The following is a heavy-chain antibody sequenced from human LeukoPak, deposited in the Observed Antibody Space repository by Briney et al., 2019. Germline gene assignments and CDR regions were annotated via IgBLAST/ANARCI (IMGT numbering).Heavy chain of an antibody. V-gene: IGHV4-34*01. CDR1: GGSFSGYY. D-gene: IGHD2/OR15-2a*01. CDR2: INHSGST. Sequence: PSETLSLTCAVYGGSFSGYYWSWIRQPPGKGLEWIREINHSGSTNYNPSLKSRVTISADTSKNQFSLRLSSVTAADTAVYYCARQGGILSDYWGQGTLVTVSS. J-gene: IGHJ4*02. CDR3: ARQGGILSDY.